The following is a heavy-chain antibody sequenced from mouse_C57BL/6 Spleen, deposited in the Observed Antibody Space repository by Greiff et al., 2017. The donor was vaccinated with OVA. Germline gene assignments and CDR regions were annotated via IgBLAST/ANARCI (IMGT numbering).Heavy chain of an antibody. V-gene: IGHV1-22*01. CDR3: ARGGLGGGFAY. D-gene: IGHD4-1*01. Sequence: EVQLQQSGPELVKPGASVKMSCKASGYTFTDYNMHWVKQSHGKSLEWIGYINPNNGGTSYNQKFKGKATLTVNKSSSTAAMELRSLTSEDSAVYYCARGGLGGGFAYWGQGTLVTVSA. CDR1: GYTFTDYN. J-gene: IGHJ3*01. CDR2: INPNNGGT.